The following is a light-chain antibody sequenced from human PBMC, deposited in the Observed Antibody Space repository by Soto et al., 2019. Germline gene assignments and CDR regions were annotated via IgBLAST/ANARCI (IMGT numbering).Light chain of an antibody. CDR1: SSDVGFYNF. CDR2: EVT. Sequence: AMPQPTCAPVSPVQSLTISCTGTSSDVGFYNFVSWYQQRPGKAPKLVIYEVTKRPSGVPDRFSGSKSGSTASLTVSGLQADDEADYYCSSYAATSILVFGIGIKVTV. V-gene: IGLV2-8*01. CDR3: SSYAATSILV. J-gene: IGLJ1*01.